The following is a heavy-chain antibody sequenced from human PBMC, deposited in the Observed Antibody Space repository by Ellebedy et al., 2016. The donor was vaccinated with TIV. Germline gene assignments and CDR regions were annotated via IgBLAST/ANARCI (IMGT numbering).Heavy chain of an antibody. D-gene: IGHD2-2*01. J-gene: IGHJ3*02. CDR3: ARQSPGRPVYCSSTSCRMGAGDAFDI. CDR2: INPNSGGT. Sequence: ASVKVSCXASGYTFTGYYMHWVRQAPGQGLEWMGWINPNSGGTNYAQKFQGWVTMTRDTSISTAYMELSRLRSDDTAVYYCARQSPGRPVYCSSTSCRMGAGDAFDIWGQGTMVTVSS. CDR1: GYTFTGYY. V-gene: IGHV1-2*04.